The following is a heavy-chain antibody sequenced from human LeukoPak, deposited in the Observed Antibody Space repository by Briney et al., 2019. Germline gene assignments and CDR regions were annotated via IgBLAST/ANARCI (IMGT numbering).Heavy chain of an antibody. Sequence: GGSLRLSCAASGFTFSSYGMHWVRQAPGKGLEWVAVIWYDGSNKYYADSVKGRFTISRDNSKNTLYLQMNSLRAEDTAVYYCARDEATNIVVVPAAMGYWGQGTLVTVSS. J-gene: IGHJ4*02. V-gene: IGHV3-33*01. CDR2: IWYDGSNK. D-gene: IGHD2-2*01. CDR3: ARDEATNIVVVPAAMGY. CDR1: GFTFSSYG.